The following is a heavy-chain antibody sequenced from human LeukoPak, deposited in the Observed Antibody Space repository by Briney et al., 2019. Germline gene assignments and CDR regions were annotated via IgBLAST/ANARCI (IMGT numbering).Heavy chain of an antibody. CDR1: GGTFSSYA. CDR3: ARDQFAAFDI. D-gene: IGHD5-24*01. Sequence: ASVKVSCKASGGTFSSYAISWVRQAPGQGLEWMGGIIPIFGAANYAQKLQGRVTMTTDTSTSTAYMELRSLRSDDTAVYYCARDQFAAFDIWGQGTMVTVSS. CDR2: IIPIFGAA. J-gene: IGHJ3*02. V-gene: IGHV1-69*05.